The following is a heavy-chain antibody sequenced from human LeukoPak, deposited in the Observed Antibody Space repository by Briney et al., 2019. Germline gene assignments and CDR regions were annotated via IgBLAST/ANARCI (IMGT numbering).Heavy chain of an antibody. Sequence: GGSLRLSCAASGFTFSSYAMHWVRQAPGKGLEYVSAISSHGGGTTYANSVKGRFTISRDNSKNSLYLQMGSLRAEDMAVYYCARSPYSRSYDAFNIWGQGTMVTVSS. J-gene: IGHJ3*02. CDR2: ISSHGGGT. D-gene: IGHD6-13*01. V-gene: IGHV3-64*01. CDR3: ARSPYSRSYDAFNI. CDR1: GFTFSSYA.